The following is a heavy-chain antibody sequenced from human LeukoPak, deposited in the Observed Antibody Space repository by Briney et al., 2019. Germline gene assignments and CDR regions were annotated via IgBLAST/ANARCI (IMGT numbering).Heavy chain of an antibody. V-gene: IGHV3-30*02. CDR1: GFTLSTYG. D-gene: IGHD3-16*01. CDR2: IRYEGSNK. J-gene: IGHJ4*02. Sequence: GGPLRLPCAAPGFTLSTYGMHGVRQAPGKGLEWVAFIRYEGSNKFSADSAKARFPIYRDNYKTTLYLQINSLRPEDTAVSYFARMRVLCGDWFDYWGQGTLVTVSS. CDR3: ARMRVLCGDWFDY.